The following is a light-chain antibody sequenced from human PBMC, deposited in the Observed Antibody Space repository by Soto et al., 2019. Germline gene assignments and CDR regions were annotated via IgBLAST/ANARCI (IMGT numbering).Light chain of an antibody. Sequence: DIQMTQSPSTLSASVGDRVTITCRASQSISSWVAWYQQKPGKTPKLLIYKPSSLESGVPSRFSGSGSGTEFTLTISSLQPDDFATDYCQQYNSYTYTFGQGTKLEIK. CDR1: QSISSW. J-gene: IGKJ2*01. CDR2: KPS. V-gene: IGKV1-5*03. CDR3: QQYNSYTYT.